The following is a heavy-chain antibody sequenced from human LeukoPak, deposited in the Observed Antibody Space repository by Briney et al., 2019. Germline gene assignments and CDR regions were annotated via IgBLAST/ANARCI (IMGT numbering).Heavy chain of an antibody. CDR2: IYSGGST. CDR1: GFTVSSNY. V-gene: IGHV3-53*01. Sequence: GGSLRLSCAASGFTVSSNYMSWVRQAPGKGLEWVSIIYSGGSTYYADSVKGRFTISRDNSKNTLYLQMKSLRGEDTAVYYCARGSPLLPGHWGQGTLVTVSS. J-gene: IGHJ4*02. D-gene: IGHD3-22*01. CDR3: ARGSPLLPGH.